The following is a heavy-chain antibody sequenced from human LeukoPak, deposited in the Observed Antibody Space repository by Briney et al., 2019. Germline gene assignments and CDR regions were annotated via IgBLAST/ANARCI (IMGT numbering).Heavy chain of an antibody. CDR3: ARDSEQLGYYYYYMDV. CDR1: WFTVSNNY. J-gene: IGHJ6*03. CDR2: IYSGGST. V-gene: IGHV3-53*01. Sequence: GGSLRLSCAASWFTVSNNYMSWVRQPPGKGLEWVSVIYSGGSTYYADSVKGRFTISRDNSQRTLYLQMNSLRAEYTGEYYCARDSEQLGYYYYYMDVWGKGTTVTVSS. D-gene: IGHD6-13*01.